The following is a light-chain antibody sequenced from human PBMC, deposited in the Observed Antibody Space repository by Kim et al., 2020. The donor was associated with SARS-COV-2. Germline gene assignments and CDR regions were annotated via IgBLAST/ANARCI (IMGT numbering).Light chain of an antibody. J-gene: IGKJ3*01. CDR2: AAS. CDR1: EIVHSY. Sequence: AIPSRRATEIVHSYLAWYQQKPGRSPKLLIYAASNRATGIPARFSGSGFGTDFTLTISRLEPEDFAVYHCQQSRASPLTFGPGTKVDIK. CDR3: QQSRASPLT. V-gene: IGKV3-11*01.